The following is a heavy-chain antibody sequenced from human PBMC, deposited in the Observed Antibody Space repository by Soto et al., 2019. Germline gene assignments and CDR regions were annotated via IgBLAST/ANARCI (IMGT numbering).Heavy chain of an antibody. J-gene: IGHJ3*02. CDR1: GDSVSSKSAA. D-gene: IGHD2-2*02. Sequence: QTLSLTCVISGDSVSSKSAAWNWIRQSPSRGLEWLGRTYYRSKWYNDYAVLVKSRITINPDTSKNQFSLQLNSVTPEDTAVYYCARVDCSSSSYYSYAFDIWGQGTMVTVSS. CDR2: TYYRSKWYN. CDR3: ARVDCSSSSYYSYAFDI. V-gene: IGHV6-1*01.